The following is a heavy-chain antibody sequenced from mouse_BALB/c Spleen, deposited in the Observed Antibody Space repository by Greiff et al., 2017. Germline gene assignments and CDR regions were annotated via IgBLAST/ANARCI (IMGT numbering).Heavy chain of an antibody. CDR2: ISNGGGST. CDR1: GFTFSSYT. CDR3: ARHGGLRRAMDY. V-gene: IGHV5-12-2*01. J-gene: IGHJ4*01. Sequence: EVKLQESGGGLVQPGGSLKLSCAASGFTFSSYTMSWVRQTPEKRLEWVAYISNGGGSTYYPDTVKGRFTISRDNAKNTLYLQMSSLKSEDTAMYYCARHGGLRRAMDYWGQGTSVTVSS. D-gene: IGHD2-2*01.